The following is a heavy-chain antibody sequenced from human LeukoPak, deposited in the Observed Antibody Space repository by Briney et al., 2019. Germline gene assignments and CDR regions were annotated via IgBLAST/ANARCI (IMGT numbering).Heavy chain of an antibody. CDR2: IYYSGNS. Sequence: SETLSLTCTVSGGSIGSFYWSWIRQPPGKGLEWIGYIYYSGNSNYNPSLKSRVTMSVDTSKNQFSLRLSSVTAADTAVYYCARNVKPSTYYDFWSGYPYYYYMDVWGKGTTVTVSS. J-gene: IGHJ6*03. V-gene: IGHV4-59*01. CDR3: ARNVKPSTYYDFWSGYPYYYYMDV. D-gene: IGHD3-3*01. CDR1: GGSIGSFY.